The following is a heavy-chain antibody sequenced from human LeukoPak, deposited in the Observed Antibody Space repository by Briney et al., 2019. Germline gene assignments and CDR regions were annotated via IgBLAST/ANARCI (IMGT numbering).Heavy chain of an antibody. Sequence: GSSVKVSCKASGGTFSSYAISWMRQAPGQGLEWMGGIIPIFGTANYAQKFQGRVTITADESTSTAYMELSSLRSEDTAVYYCARGYYDFWSDDAFDIWGQGTMVTVSS. CDR3: ARGYYDFWSDDAFDI. CDR1: GGTFSSYA. D-gene: IGHD3-3*01. J-gene: IGHJ3*02. CDR2: IIPIFGTA. V-gene: IGHV1-69*01.